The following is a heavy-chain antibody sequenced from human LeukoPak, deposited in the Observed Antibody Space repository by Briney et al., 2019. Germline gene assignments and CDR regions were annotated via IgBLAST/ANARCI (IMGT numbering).Heavy chain of an antibody. CDR1: GLIFNNYG. CDR3: ARDRGASYQGIEY. J-gene: IGHJ4*02. CDR2: SWYDGSNL. D-gene: IGHD1-26*01. V-gene: IGHV3-33*01. Sequence: PGRSLRLACAVSGLIFNNYGMHWGRQAPGKGLELVAMSWYDGSNLHYAESLKGRFTIFRDNSKNTLYLQMNSLRADDTAVYYCARDRGASYQGIEYWGQGALVTVSS.